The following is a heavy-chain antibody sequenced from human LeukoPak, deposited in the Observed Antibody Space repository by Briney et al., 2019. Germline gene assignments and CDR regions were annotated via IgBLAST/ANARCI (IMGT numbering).Heavy chain of an antibody. Sequence: GGSLRLSCAASGFTFSTYSMNWVRQAPGKGLEWVSYISSSGSTIYYADSVKGRFTISRDNAKNSLYLQMNSLRAEDTAVYYCARDPTVTTSLGGQGTLVTVSS. CDR2: ISSSGSTI. CDR3: ARDPTVTTSL. D-gene: IGHD4-17*01. V-gene: IGHV3-48*01. CDR1: GFTFSTYS. J-gene: IGHJ4*02.